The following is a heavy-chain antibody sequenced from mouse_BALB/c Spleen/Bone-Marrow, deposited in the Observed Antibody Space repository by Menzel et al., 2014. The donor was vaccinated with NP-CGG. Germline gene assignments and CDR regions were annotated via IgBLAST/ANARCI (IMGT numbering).Heavy chain of an antibody. J-gene: IGHJ4*01. D-gene: IGHD2-14*01. CDR2: IYPSDSYS. V-gene: IGHV1S126*01. Sequence: QVQLKESGAELVRPGASVKVSCKASGYTFTNYWINWVRQRPGQGLEWIGNIYPSDSYSNYNQKFKDKATLTVDKSSSTAYMQLSNPTSEDSAVYYCTRRDRYDYYGVDYWGQGTSVTVSS. CDR3: TRRDRYDYYGVDY. CDR1: GYTFTNYW.